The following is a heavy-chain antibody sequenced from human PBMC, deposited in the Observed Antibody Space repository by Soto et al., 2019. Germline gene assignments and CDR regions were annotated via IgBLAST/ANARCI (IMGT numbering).Heavy chain of an antibody. D-gene: IGHD3-3*01. CDR3: ARGRMIFGVVRYYYYGMDV. V-gene: IGHV1-8*01. Sequence: QVQLVQSGAEVKKPGASVKVSCKASGYTFTSYDINWVRQATGQGLEWMGWMNPNSGNTGYAQKFQGRVTMTRNTSRSTAYMELSSLRSEDTAVYYCARGRMIFGVVRYYYYGMDVWGQGTTVTVSS. CDR1: GYTFTSYD. CDR2: MNPNSGNT. J-gene: IGHJ6*02.